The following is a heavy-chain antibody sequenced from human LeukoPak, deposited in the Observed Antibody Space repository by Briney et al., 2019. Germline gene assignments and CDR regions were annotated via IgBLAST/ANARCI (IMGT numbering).Heavy chain of an antibody. Sequence: GGSLRLSCAASGFTFSSAWIKWVRQAPGKGLEWVANIKQDASERYYVDSVKGRFAISRDNALYSLYLQMNSLRAEDTAVYYCATPTAGTWHFDYWGQGTLVTVSS. CDR2: IKQDASER. J-gene: IGHJ4*02. V-gene: IGHV3-7*01. CDR1: GFTFSSAW. CDR3: ATPTAGTWHFDY. D-gene: IGHD1-1*01.